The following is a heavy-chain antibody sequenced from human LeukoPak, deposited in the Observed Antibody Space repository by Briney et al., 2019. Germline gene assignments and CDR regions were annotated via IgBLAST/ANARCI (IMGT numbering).Heavy chain of an antibody. V-gene: IGHV4-34*01. J-gene: IGHJ6*03. CDR2: INHSGST. Sequence: SETLSLTCAVYGGSFSGYYWSWIRQPPGKGLEWIGEINHSGSTNYNPSLKSRVTISVDTSKNQFSLKLSSVTAADTAVYYCARRSGWYVGYYYYHMDVWGKGTTVTVSS. D-gene: IGHD6-19*01. CDR3: ARRSGWYVGYYYYHMDV. CDR1: GGSFSGYY.